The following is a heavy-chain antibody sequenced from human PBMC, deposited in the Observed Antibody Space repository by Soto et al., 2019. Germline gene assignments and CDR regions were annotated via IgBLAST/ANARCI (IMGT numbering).Heavy chain of an antibody. D-gene: IGHD1-26*01. Sequence: QVQLQESGPGLVKPSQTLSLTCTVSGGSISSGGYYWSWIRQHPGKGLEGIGYIYYSGSTYYNPSLKSRVTISVDTSKNQFSLKLSSVTAADTAVYYCARGEWELLSSSWFDPWGQGTLVTVSS. J-gene: IGHJ5*02. CDR2: IYYSGST. CDR1: GGSISSGGYY. CDR3: ARGEWELLSSSWFDP. V-gene: IGHV4-31*03.